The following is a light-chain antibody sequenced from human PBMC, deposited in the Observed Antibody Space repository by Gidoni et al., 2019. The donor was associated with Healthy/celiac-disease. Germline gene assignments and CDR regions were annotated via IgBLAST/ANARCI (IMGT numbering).Light chain of an antibody. CDR2: GKN. CDR1: SLRSYY. CDR3: NSRDSSGNHWV. J-gene: IGLJ3*02. V-gene: IGLV3-19*01. Sequence: SSELTQDPAVSDAFVQTVRITCQGDSLRSYYTSWYQQKPGQAPVIVIYGKNNRPSGIPDRFSGSSSGNTASLTITGAQAEDEADYYCNSRDSSGNHWVFGGGTKLTVL.